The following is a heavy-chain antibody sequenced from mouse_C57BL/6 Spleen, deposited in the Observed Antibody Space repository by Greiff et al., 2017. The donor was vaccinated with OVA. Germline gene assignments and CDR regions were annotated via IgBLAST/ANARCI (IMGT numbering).Heavy chain of an antibody. V-gene: IGHV1-26*01. J-gene: IGHJ1*03. Sequence: VQLKQSGPELVKPGASVKISCKASGYTFTDYYMNWVKQSHGKSLEWIGDINPNNGGTSYNQKFKGKATLTVDKSSSTAYMELRSLTSEDSAVYYCAREGSYYSNYEYFDVWGTGTTVTVSS. CDR1: GYTFTDYY. D-gene: IGHD2-5*01. CDR2: INPNNGGT. CDR3: AREGSYYSNYEYFDV.